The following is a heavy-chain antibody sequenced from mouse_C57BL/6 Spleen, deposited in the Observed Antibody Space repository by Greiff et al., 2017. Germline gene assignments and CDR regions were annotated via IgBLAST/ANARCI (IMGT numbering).Heavy chain of an antibody. CDR1: GFNIKDYY. V-gene: IGHV14-2*01. J-gene: IGHJ3*01. CDR3: ATHYYGSSYGFAY. Sequence: VQLKESGAELVKPGASVTLSCTASGFNIKDYYMHWVKQRTEQGLEWIGRIDPEDGETKYAPKFQGKATITADTSSNTAYLQLSSLTSEDTAVYYCATHYYGSSYGFAYWGQGTLVTVSA. D-gene: IGHD1-1*01. CDR2: IDPEDGET.